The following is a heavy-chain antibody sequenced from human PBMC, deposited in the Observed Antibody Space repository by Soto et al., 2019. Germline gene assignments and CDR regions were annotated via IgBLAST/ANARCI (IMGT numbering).Heavy chain of an antibody. CDR2: IYRGGST. D-gene: IGHD3-22*01. V-gene: IGHV3-53*02. J-gene: IGHJ3*02. CDR3: ASAYSSGLVDI. CDR1: GFTVSSNY. Sequence: EVQLVETGGGLIQPGGSLRLSCAASGFTVSSNYMSWVRQAPGKGLEWVSVIYRGGSTYYADSVKGRLTISRDNSKNTLYLQMNSLRAEDAAVDYCASAYSSGLVDIWGQGTMVTVSS.